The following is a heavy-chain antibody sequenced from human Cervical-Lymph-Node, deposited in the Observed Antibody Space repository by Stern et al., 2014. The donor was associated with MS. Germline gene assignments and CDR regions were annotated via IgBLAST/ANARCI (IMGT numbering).Heavy chain of an antibody. V-gene: IGHV3-30*03. J-gene: IGHJ4*02. D-gene: IGHD2-8*01. Sequence: VQLLESGGAVVQPGRSLRLSCAASGFTFTSYGMHWVHPAPGKGLEWGTVISYDGNHKYYAASVKGRFTISRDNSKNTLHLQMNSVTPDDTAIYYCARDYEDTSMLFDHWGQGTLVTVSS. CDR3: ARDYEDTSMLFDH. CDR1: GFTFTSYG. CDR2: ISYDGNHK.